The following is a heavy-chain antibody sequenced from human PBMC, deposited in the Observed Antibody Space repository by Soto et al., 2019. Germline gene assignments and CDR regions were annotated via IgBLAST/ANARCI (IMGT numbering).Heavy chain of an antibody. CDR1: GFTFRSFT. Sequence: AGSLRLSCAASGFTFRSFTMNWVRQAPGKGLEWVSTISSNSAYIYYTDALRGRFTISRDNAKNSLHLQMNSLRAEDTAVYYCTRDASRDSSARGWFDPWGPGTLVTVSS. V-gene: IGHV3-21*01. CDR2: ISSNSAYI. J-gene: IGHJ5*02. CDR3: TRDASRDSSARGWFDP. D-gene: IGHD6-13*01.